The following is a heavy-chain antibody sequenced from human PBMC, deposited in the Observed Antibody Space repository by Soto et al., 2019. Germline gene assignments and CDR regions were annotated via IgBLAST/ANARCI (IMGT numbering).Heavy chain of an antibody. V-gene: IGHV2-5*02. D-gene: IGHD2-21*02. CDR1: GFSLSTGGMG. CDR3: VDSRCGGDCLQSYSSHYYYGMDI. J-gene: IGHJ6*02. Sequence: QITLKESGPTLVKPTQTLTLTCTFSGFSLSTGGMGVGWIRQPPGKALEWLALIYWDGDRRYRPSLMSRLTIVKDTSKSQVVLTMTNVDPVVTATYYCVDSRCGGDCLQSYSSHYYYGMDIWGQGTTVSVSS. CDR2: IYWDGDR.